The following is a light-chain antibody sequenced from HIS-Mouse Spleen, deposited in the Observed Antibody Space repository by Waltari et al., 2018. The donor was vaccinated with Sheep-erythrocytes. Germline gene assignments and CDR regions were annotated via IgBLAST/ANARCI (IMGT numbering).Light chain of an antibody. Sequence: DIQMTQSPSSLSASVGDRVTITCQASQDISNYLNWYQQKPGKATKLLNYDASNLETGVPSRFSGSGSGTDFTFTISSLQPEDIATYYCQQYDNLLTFGGGTKGEIK. J-gene: IGKJ4*01. CDR1: QDISNY. CDR2: DAS. V-gene: IGKV1-33*01. CDR3: QQYDNLLT.